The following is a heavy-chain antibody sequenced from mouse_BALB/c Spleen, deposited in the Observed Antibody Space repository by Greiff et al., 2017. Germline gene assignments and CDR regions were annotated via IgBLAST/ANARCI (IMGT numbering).Heavy chain of an antibody. CDR1: GYTFTSYW. CDR2: INPSNGRT. Sequence: VQLQQPGAELVKPGASVKLSCKASGYTFTSYWMHWVKQRPGQGLEWIGEINPSNGRTNYNEKFKSKATLTVDKSSSTAYMQLSSLTSEDSAVYYCARMGDDRDFDYWGQGTTLTVSS. CDR3: ARMGDDRDFDY. J-gene: IGHJ2*01. D-gene: IGHD2-12*01. V-gene: IGHV1S81*02.